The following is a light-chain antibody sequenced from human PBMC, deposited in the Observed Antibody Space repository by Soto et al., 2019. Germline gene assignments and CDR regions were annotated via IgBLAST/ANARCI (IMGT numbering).Light chain of an antibody. CDR2: DVS. Sequence: QSALTQPASVSGSPGQSITISCTGTSSDVGGYNYVSWYQHHPGKAPKLMIFDVSNRPSGVSNRFSGCKSGNTASLTISGLHPEDEADYYCSSYTTSNTRQIVFGTGTKVTVL. V-gene: IGLV2-14*03. CDR1: SSDVGGYNY. CDR3: SSYTTSNTRQIV. J-gene: IGLJ1*01.